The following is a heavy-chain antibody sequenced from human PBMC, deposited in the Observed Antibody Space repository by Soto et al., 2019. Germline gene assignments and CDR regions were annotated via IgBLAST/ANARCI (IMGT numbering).Heavy chain of an antibody. V-gene: IGHV4-31*03. CDR2: IYYSGST. D-gene: IGHD4-17*01. J-gene: IGHJ6*02. Sequence: QVRLEESGPGLVKPSETLSLICSVSGGSVNNANYFWNWIRHHPENGLEWIGYIYYSGSTRYNPSFKTRATLAIYTSKNQFSLRLNSVTVADTAVYFCARDADYGVSRGGMDVWGLGTTVTVSS. CDR3: ARDADYGVSRGGMDV. CDR1: GGSVNNANYF.